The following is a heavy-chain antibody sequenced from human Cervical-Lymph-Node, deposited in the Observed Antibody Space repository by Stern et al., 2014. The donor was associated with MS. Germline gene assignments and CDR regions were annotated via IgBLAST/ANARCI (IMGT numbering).Heavy chain of an antibody. CDR2: IIPIFGAT. CDR3: ARVRCPNGVCYPRLDY. CDR1: GGTLNTSA. Sequence: QMKLVQSGAEVKKPGSSVKGSCKASGGTLNTSAINWVRQAPGQVLEWMGGIIPIFGATNYAQKVQGRLTVTGEGYKTTTYMELNSLMSEDTAMYYCARVRCPNGVCYPRLDYWGQGILVTVSS. V-gene: IGHV1-69*01. D-gene: IGHD2-8*01. J-gene: IGHJ4*02.